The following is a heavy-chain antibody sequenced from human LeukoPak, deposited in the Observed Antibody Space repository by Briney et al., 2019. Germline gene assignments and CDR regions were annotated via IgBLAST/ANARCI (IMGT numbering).Heavy chain of an antibody. J-gene: IGHJ4*02. CDR3: ATRLC. Sequence: GGSLRLSCAASGLTFSSYAMSWVRQAPGKGLEWVAVIWYDGSNEYYADSVKGRFTISRDNSKNTLYLQMNSLRAEDTAVYYCATRLCWGQGTLVTVSS. V-gene: IGHV3-33*08. CDR1: GLTFSSYA. CDR2: IWYDGSNE.